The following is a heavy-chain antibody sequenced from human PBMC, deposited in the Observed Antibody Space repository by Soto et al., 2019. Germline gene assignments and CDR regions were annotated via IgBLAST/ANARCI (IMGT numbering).Heavy chain of an antibody. CDR2: IYRDDDK. V-gene: IGHV2-5*02. J-gene: IGHJ4*02. CDR1: GFSLTTSGVG. Sequence: QITLNESGPTQVNPRQTLTLTCTFSGFSLTTSGVGVGWIRQSPGKAPEWLALIYRDDDKRYSPSLKSRLTITKDTSKNQVVLTMADLDPADTATYYCAHRVLRTVFGLVTTTAIYFDFWGQGTPVAVSS. D-gene: IGHD3-3*01. CDR3: AHRVLRTVFGLVTTTAIYFDF.